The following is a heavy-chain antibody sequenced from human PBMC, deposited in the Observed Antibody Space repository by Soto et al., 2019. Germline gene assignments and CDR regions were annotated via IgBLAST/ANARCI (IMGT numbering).Heavy chain of an antibody. CDR2: INPSGGST. CDR3: ARDQIGYSSSSGDC. Sequence: TSVKVSCEACGYSYTSYYMHWVRQAPGQGLEWMGIINPSGGSTSYAQKFQGRVTMTRDTSTSTVYMELSSLRSEDTAVYYCARDQIGYSSSSGDCWGQGTLVTVSS. V-gene: IGHV1-46*03. CDR1: GYSYTSYY. D-gene: IGHD6-6*01. J-gene: IGHJ4*02.